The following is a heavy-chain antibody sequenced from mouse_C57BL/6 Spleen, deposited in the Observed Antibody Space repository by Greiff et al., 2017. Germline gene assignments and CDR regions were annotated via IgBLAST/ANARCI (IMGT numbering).Heavy chain of an antibody. J-gene: IGHJ2*01. V-gene: IGHV5-4*01. Sequence: EVQLVESGGGLVKPGGSLKLSCAASGFTFSSYAMSWVRQTPEKRLEWVATISDGGSYTYYPDNVKGRFTISRDNAKNNRYLQMSHLKSEDTAMYYCARELRTRLGRYFDYWGQGTTLTVST. CDR2: ISDGGSYT. D-gene: IGHD4-1*01. CDR3: ARELRTRLGRYFDY. CDR1: GFTFSSYA.